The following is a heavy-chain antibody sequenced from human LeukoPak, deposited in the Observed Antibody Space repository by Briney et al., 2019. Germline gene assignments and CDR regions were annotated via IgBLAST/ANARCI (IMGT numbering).Heavy chain of an antibody. J-gene: IGHJ4*02. Sequence: ASVKVSCKASAYTFSAYYMHWVRQAPGQGLEWMGWINPNNGGTNYAQKFQGRVTMTRDTFISTAYMELSRLRSDDTAIYYCADEFGLKWLADWGQGTLVTVSS. CDR1: AYTFSAYY. CDR3: ADEFGLKWLAD. V-gene: IGHV1-2*02. CDR2: INPNNGGT. D-gene: IGHD6-19*01.